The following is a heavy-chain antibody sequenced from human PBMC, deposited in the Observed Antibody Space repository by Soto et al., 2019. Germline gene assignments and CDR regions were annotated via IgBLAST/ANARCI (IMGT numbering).Heavy chain of an antibody. CDR2: ISYDGSNK. V-gene: IGHV3-30*18. J-gene: IGHJ4*02. D-gene: IGHD3-22*01. Sequence: GGSLRLSCAASGFTFSSYGMHWVRQAPGKGLEWVAVISYDGSNKYYADSVKGRFTISRDNSKNTLYLQMNSLRAEDTAVYYCAKDLGEYDSSGSVDYWGQGTLVTVSS. CDR1: GFTFSSYG. CDR3: AKDLGEYDSSGSVDY.